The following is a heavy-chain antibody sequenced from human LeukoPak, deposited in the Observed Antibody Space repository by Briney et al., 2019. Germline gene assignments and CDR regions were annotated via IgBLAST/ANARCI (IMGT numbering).Heavy chain of an antibody. CDR3: ARGPPNWGYDY. Sequence: ASVKVSCKASGYTFTSYDFNWVRQAPGQRPEWMGWMSPNSGDTGYAQKFQDRVTMTRNTSISTAYMELSSLRSDDTAVYYCARGPPNWGYDYWGPGTLVTVSS. J-gene: IGHJ4*02. V-gene: IGHV1-8*01. D-gene: IGHD7-27*01. CDR2: MSPNSGDT. CDR1: GYTFTSYD.